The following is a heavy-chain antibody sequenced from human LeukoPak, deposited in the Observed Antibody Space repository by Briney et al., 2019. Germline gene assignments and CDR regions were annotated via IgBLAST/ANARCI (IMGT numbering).Heavy chain of an antibody. V-gene: IGHV1-18*01. CDR2: ISAYNGNT. D-gene: IGHD3-22*01. Sequence: ASVKVSCKASGYTFSSYGISWVRQAPGQGLEWMGWISAYNGNTNYAQKLQGRVTMTTDTSATTACMELRSLRSDDTAVYYCARVRASLSVVSPHMGNYFDYWGQGTLVTVSS. J-gene: IGHJ4*02. CDR1: GYTFSSYG. CDR3: ARVRASLSVVSPHMGNYFDY.